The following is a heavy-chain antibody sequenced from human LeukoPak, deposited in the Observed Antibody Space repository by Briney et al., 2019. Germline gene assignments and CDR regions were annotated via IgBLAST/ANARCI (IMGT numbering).Heavy chain of an antibody. D-gene: IGHD6-19*01. J-gene: IGHJ5*02. CDR2: ISWNSGSI. V-gene: IGHV3-9*01. CDR1: TFTVDDYA. CDR3: AKDRLSGLSNWFDP. Sequence: PGRSLRLSCAASTFTVDDYAIHWVRHAPGKGLEWVSGISWNSGSIGYADSVRGRFTISRDNAKNSLYLQMNSLRAEDTALYYCAKDRLSGLSNWFDPWGQGTLVTVSS.